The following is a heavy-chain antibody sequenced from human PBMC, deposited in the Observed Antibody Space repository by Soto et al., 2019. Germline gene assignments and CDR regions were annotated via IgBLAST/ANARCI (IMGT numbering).Heavy chain of an antibody. Sequence: PXESLKLSCKFSGYSFTSYWISWVLQMPGKGLEWMGRIDPSDSYTNYSPSFQGHVTISADKSISTAYLQWSSLKASDTAMYYCARNGGIVGALDAFDIWGQGTMVTVSS. CDR2: IDPSDSYT. V-gene: IGHV5-10-1*01. CDR3: ARNGGIVGALDAFDI. J-gene: IGHJ3*02. CDR1: GYSFTSYW. D-gene: IGHD1-26*01.